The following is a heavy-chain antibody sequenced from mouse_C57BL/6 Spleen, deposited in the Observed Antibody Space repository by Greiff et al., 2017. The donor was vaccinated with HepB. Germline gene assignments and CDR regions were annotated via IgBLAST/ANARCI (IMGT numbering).Heavy chain of an antibody. CDR1: GFTFSDYY. CDR2: INYDGSST. J-gene: IGHJ1*03. V-gene: IGHV5-16*01. CDR3: AREGDGYFDV. D-gene: IGHD3-3*01. Sequence: EVKLMESEGGLVQPGSSMKLSCTASGFTFSDYYMAWVRQVPEKGLEWVANINYDGSSTYYLDSLKSRFIISRDNAKNILYLQMSSLKSEDTATYYCAREGDGYFDVWGTGTTVTVSS.